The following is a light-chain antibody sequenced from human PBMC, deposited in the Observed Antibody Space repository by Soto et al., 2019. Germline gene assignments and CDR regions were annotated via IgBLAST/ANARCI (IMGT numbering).Light chain of an antibody. CDR3: QHYDNLPPT. CDR1: QDINTY. J-gene: IGKJ3*01. Sequence: DIQMTQSPSPLSASLGDRVTITCQASQDINTYLNWYQQKSGKAPKLLIYAASNLEIGVPSRFSGRGSGTDFTLTISSLQPEDIATYYCQHYDNLPPTFGPGTKVDIK. CDR2: AAS. V-gene: IGKV1-33*01.